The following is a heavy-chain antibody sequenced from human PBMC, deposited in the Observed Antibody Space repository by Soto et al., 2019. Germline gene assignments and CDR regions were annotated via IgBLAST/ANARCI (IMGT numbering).Heavy chain of an antibody. J-gene: IGHJ6*02. Sequence: QVQLVESGGGVVQPGRSLKLSCAAAGFTFSSYGMHWVRQAPGKGLDWLVVASYDGRDKYYADSVKGRFTVSKANSKNALYLQMNGLRAEDTAVYFCAKDLRDFWSGWPQHYYYGMDVWGQGTTVIVSS. D-gene: IGHD3-3*01. V-gene: IGHV3-30*18. CDR3: AKDLRDFWSGWPQHYYYGMDV. CDR2: ASYDGRDK. CDR1: GFTFSSYG.